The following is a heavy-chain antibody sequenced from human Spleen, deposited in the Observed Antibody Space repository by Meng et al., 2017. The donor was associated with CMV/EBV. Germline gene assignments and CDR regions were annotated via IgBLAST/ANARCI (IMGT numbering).Heavy chain of an antibody. CDR1: GFNFDSYG. Sequence: GESLKISCAASGFNFDSYGMHWVRQAPGKGLEWVAVIWFDGSKKYHADSLEGRFTISRDNSRNTVDLYMNSLRGEDTAVYFCARDHFYSGGDRDFHYYYGMDVWGQGTTVTVSS. CDR2: IWFDGSKK. D-gene: IGHD2-21*02. J-gene: IGHJ6*02. CDR3: ARDHFYSGGDRDFHYYYGMDV. V-gene: IGHV3-33*01.